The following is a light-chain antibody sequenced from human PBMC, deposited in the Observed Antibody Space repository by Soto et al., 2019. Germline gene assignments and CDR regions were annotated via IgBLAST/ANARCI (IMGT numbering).Light chain of an antibody. CDR2: GTS. J-gene: IGKJ3*01. CDR3: QQYGSSLFT. Sequence: EIVLTQSPGTLSLSPGARDTLSCRASQSVSSKYLAWYQQKPGQAPRVLIYGTSIRASGVPERFSGGGSGTDFTLTITRLEPEDFAVYYCQQYGSSLFTFGPGTKVDFK. CDR1: QSVSSKY. V-gene: IGKV3-20*01.